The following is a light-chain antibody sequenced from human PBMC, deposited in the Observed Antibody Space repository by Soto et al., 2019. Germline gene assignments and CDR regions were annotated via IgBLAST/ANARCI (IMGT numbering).Light chain of an antibody. V-gene: IGLV2-14*03. CDR3: SSYTGSSTSVI. J-gene: IGLJ2*01. CDR1: SSDVGRYNY. Sequence: QSALTQPASVSGSPGQSITISCTGTSSDVGRYNYVSWYQQHPGKAPKVMIYDVSNRPSGVSNRFSGSKSGNTASLTISGLQAEDEADYYCSSYTGSSTSVIFGGGTKLTVL. CDR2: DVS.